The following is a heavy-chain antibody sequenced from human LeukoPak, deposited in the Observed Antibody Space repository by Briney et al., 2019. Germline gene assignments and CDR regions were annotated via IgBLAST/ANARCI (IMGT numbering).Heavy chain of an antibody. Sequence: GGSLRLSCAASGFTFSSYAMSWVRQAPGKGLEWVSAITGSGGRTYYADSVKGRFTISRDNSKNTLYLQMNSLRAEDTAVYYCAKDGGINSGYYYGEYFQHWGQGTLVTVSS. J-gene: IGHJ1*01. V-gene: IGHV3-23*01. CDR1: GFTFSSYA. D-gene: IGHD3-22*01. CDR2: ITGSGGRT. CDR3: AKDGGINSGYYYGEYFQH.